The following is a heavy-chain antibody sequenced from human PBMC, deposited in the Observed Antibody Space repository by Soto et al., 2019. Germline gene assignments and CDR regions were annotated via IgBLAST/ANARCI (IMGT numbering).Heavy chain of an antibody. CDR3: AKDRDYDILTGYRYGEFDY. V-gene: IGHV3-23*01. CDR1: GFTFSSYA. D-gene: IGHD3-9*01. Sequence: GGSLRLSCAASGFTFSSYAMSWVRQAPGKGLEWVSAISGSGGSTYYADSVKGRFTISRDNSKNTLYLQMNSLRAEDTAVYYCAKDRDYDILTGYRYGEFDYWGQGTLVTVSS. J-gene: IGHJ4*02. CDR2: ISGSGGST.